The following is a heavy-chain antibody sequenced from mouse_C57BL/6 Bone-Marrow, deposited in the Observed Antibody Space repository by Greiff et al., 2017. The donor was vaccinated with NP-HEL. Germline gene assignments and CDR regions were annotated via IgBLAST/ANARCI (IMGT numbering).Heavy chain of an antibody. D-gene: IGHD1-1*01. Sequence: QVQLQQPGAELVRPGSSVKLSCTASGYTFTSYWMHWVKQRPIQGLEWIGNIDPSDSETHYNQKFKDKATLTVDKSSSTAYMQLSSLTSEDSAVYYCARESYYYGSSYAMDYWGQGTSVTVSS. J-gene: IGHJ4*01. CDR3: ARESYYYGSSYAMDY. CDR1: GYTFTSYW. V-gene: IGHV1-52*01. CDR2: IDPSDSET.